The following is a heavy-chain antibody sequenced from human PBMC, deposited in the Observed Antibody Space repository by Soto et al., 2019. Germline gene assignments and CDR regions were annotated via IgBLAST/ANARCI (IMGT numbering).Heavy chain of an antibody. D-gene: IGHD1-1*01. CDR2: ITTTSRYI. Sequence: EVQLVESGGGLVKPGGSLRLSCAASGFTFTTYDMNWVRQAPGKGLEWVSSITTTSRYIYYADSVRGRFTISRHNAKNSLFLQMDSLRAADTAVYYFVSSGTAPMLRHNWFDPWGQGTLVTVSS. CDR3: VSSGTAPMLRHNWFDP. V-gene: IGHV3-21*01. CDR1: GFTFTTYD. J-gene: IGHJ5*02.